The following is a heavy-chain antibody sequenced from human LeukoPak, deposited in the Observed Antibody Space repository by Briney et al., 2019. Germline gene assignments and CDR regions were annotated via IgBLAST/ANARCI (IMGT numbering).Heavy chain of an antibody. D-gene: IGHD3-22*01. CDR1: GASFNDYY. Sequence: PSETLSLTCAVYGASFNDYYWTWIRQPPGGELEWMGEVNHGGYTNYSPTLNSRVTLSVDTSKNQFSLKLKSVTAADTAVYFCARDMIVGGLGPIDIWGQGTIVTVSS. CDR3: ARDMIVGGLGPIDI. J-gene: IGHJ3*02. CDR2: VNHGGYT. V-gene: IGHV4-34*01.